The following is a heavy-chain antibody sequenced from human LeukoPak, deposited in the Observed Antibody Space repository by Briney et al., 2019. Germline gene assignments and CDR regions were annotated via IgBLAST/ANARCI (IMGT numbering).Heavy chain of an antibody. J-gene: IGHJ2*01. D-gene: IGHD1-26*01. Sequence: SETLSLTCAVYGGSFSGYYWSWIRQPPGKGLEWIGEINHSGSTNYNPSLKSRVTISVDTSKNQFSLKLSSVTAADTAVYYCARKLPKKLNWYFDLWGRGTLVTVSS. CDR1: GGSFSGYY. V-gene: IGHV4-34*01. CDR2: INHSGST. CDR3: ARKLPKKLNWYFDL.